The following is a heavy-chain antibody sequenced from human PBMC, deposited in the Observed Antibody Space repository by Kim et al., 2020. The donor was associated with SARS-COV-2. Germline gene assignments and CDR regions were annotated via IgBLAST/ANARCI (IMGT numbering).Heavy chain of an antibody. Sequence: AAPVKGRFTISRDDSKNTLNLQMNSLKTEDTAVYYCTTASDYYDSSGYSSWGQGTLVTVSS. CDR3: TTASDYYDSSGYSS. V-gene: IGHV3-15*01. D-gene: IGHD3-22*01. J-gene: IGHJ4*02.